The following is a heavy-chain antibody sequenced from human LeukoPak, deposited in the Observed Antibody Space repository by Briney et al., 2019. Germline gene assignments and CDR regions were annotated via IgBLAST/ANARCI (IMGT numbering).Heavy chain of an antibody. CDR2: ISYDGSNK. V-gene: IGHV3-30*04. D-gene: IGHD6-13*01. CDR1: GFTFSSYA. CDR3: ARTAAAGTPY. Sequence: GGSLRLSCAASGFTFSSYAMHWVRQAPGKGLEWVAVISYDGSNKYYADSVKGRFTISRDNSKNTLYLQMNSLRAEDTAVYYCARTAAAGTPYWGQRTLVTVSS. J-gene: IGHJ4*02.